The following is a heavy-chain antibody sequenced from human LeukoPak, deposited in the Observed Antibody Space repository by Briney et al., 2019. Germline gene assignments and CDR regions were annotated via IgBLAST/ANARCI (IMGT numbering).Heavy chain of an antibody. J-gene: IGHJ4*02. Sequence: GGSLRLSCAASGFNFSDYAMHWVRQAPGKGLEWVAVILYEGNNKYYADSVKGRFTISRDNSKNKQYLQMNSLRREDTAVYYCARGSEDYDSSGYYYDLGDYWGQGTLVTVSS. CDR2: ILYEGNNK. D-gene: IGHD3-22*01. CDR1: GFNFSDYA. CDR3: ARGSEDYDSSGYYYDLGDY. V-gene: IGHV3-30*04.